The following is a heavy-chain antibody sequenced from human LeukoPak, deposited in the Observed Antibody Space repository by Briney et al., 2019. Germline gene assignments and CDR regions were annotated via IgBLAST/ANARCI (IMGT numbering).Heavy chain of an antibody. CDR2: ITRKSYGGTT. V-gene: IGHV3-49*04. CDR3: SHSGKYDFWSGTF. Sequence: GRSLRLSCTASGHTSDDYTVTWVRQAPGKGLEWVGFITRKSYGGTTEYAASVRGRFTISRDDSKSIAYLEMSSLKTEDTGVYYCSHSGKYDFWSGTFWGQGTLVIVSS. CDR1: GHTSDDYT. J-gene: IGHJ4*02. D-gene: IGHD3-3*01.